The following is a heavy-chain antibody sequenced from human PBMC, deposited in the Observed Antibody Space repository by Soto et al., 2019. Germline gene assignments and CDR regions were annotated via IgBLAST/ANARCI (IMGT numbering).Heavy chain of an antibody. V-gene: IGHV2-5*02. J-gene: IGHJ3*02. CDR2: IYWDDDK. CDR1: GFSLSTSGVG. Sequence: SGPTLVNPTQTLTLTCTFSGFSLSTSGVGVGWIRQPPGKALEWLALIYWDDDKRYSPSLKSRLTITKDTSKNQVVLTMTNMDPVDTATYYCAHRLGPIAAAGAAAFDIWGQRTTVTVSS. CDR3: AHRLGPIAAAGAAAFDI. D-gene: IGHD6-13*01.